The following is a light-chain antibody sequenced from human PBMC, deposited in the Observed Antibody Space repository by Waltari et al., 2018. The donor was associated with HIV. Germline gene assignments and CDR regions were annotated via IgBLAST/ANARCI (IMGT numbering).Light chain of an antibody. V-gene: IGLV2-8*01. CDR1: NSDVGAYDF. Sequence: QSALTQPPSASGSPGQSVSISCTGTNSDVGAYDFVSWYQQHPGKAPKLIIYEVNKRSSGVPARFSGSKSGNTASLIVSGLQAEDEGDYFCTSYAGNSNFVVFGGGTKLTVL. CDR2: EVN. CDR3: TSYAGNSNFVV. J-gene: IGLJ2*01.